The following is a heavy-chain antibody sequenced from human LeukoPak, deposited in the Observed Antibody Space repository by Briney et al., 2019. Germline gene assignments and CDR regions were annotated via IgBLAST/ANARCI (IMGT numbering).Heavy chain of an antibody. J-gene: IGHJ4*02. D-gene: IGHD6-13*01. Sequence: PGGSLRLSCAASGFTFSSYGMHWVRQAPGKGLEWVAVISYDGSNKYYADSVKGRFTISRDNSKNTLYLQMNSLRAEDTAVYYCARDGADSWLYIGKLDYWGQGTLVTVSS. CDR3: ARDGADSWLYIGKLDY. CDR2: ISYDGSNK. V-gene: IGHV3-30*03. CDR1: GFTFSSYG.